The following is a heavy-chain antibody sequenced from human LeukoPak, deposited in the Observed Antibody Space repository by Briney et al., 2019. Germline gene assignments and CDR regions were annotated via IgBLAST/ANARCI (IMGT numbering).Heavy chain of an antibody. V-gene: IGHV1-18*01. CDR2: ISAYNGDT. D-gene: IGHD2-2*02. Sequence: GASVKVSCKASDYTFTSYGISWVRQAPGQGLEWMGWISAYNGDTNYAQKLQGRVTMTTDTSTSTAYMELRSLRSDDTAVYYCARTQIVVVPAAIQYDYWGQGTLVTVSS. CDR1: DYTFTSYG. J-gene: IGHJ4*02. CDR3: ARTQIVVVPAAIQYDY.